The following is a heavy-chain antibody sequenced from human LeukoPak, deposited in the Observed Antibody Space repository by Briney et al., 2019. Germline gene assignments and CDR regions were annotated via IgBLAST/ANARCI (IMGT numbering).Heavy chain of an antibody. CDR1: GGSMTHYF. CDR2: THTSGSP. D-gene: IGHD2-2*01. Sequence: SGTLSLTCTVSGGSMTHYFWNWIRQPPGKGLEWIGYTHTSGSPDYSRSLKSRVTISLDTSKNQLSLMLSSVTAADTAVYFCARATQRYCSGTTCFPYWFDTWGQGTLATVSS. V-gene: IGHV4-4*09. CDR3: ARATQRYCSGTTCFPYWFDT. J-gene: IGHJ5*02.